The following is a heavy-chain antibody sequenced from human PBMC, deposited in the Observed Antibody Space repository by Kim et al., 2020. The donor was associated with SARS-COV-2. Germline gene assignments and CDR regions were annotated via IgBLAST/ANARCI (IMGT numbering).Heavy chain of an antibody. CDR2: ISSNGYYI. D-gene: IGHD4-4*01. V-gene: IGHV3-21*01. CDR1: GFIFSSYT. CDR3: AREGGRERYSNLDWFDP. J-gene: IGHJ5*02. Sequence: GGSLRLSCAASGFIFSSYTMNWVRQAPGKGLEWVSAISSNGYYIYYAESLRDRITISRDNAKSSLFLQINSLRAEDTAVYYCAREGGRERYSNLDWFDPWGQGTMVTVSS.